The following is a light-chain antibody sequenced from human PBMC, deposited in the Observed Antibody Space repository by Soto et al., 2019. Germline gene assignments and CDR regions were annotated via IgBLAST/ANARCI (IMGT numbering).Light chain of an antibody. Sequence: DIQMTQSPSPLPASVGDRVTITCRASQSISRSLAWYQQKPGKAPKLLIYKASSLESGVPSRFSGSGSGTEFTLTISSLQPDDFATYYCQQYNSYSPWTFGQGTKVDIK. V-gene: IGKV1-5*03. CDR3: QQYNSYSPWT. J-gene: IGKJ1*01. CDR1: QSISRS. CDR2: KAS.